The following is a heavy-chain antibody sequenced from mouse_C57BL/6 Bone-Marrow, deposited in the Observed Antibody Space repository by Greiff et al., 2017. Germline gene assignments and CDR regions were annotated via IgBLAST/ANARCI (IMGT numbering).Heavy chain of an antibody. V-gene: IGHV1-52*01. J-gene: IGHJ1*03. CDR2: IDPSDSET. Sequence: QVQLQQPGAELVRPGSSVKLSCKASGYTFTSYWMHWVKQRPIQGLEWIGNIDPSDSETHYNQKFKDKATLTVDKSSSTAYMQLSSLTSEDSAVYYCARRRIYYYGSRGYFDVWGTGTTVTVSS. D-gene: IGHD1-1*01. CDR3: ARRRIYYYGSRGYFDV. CDR1: GYTFTSYW.